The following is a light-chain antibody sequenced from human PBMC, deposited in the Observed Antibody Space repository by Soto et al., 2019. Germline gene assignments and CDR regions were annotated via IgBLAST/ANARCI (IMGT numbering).Light chain of an antibody. CDR3: QQYNTYLT. CDR2: KAS. J-gene: IGKJ1*01. CDR1: QTISSW. Sequence: DFQMTQSPSTLSSSVGDRFTIIFRASQTISSWLAWYQQKGGQAPKLLISKASILDSGVPSRFSGSGSGTEFTLTISSLQPDDFATYYCQQYNTYLTFGQGTKVDIK. V-gene: IGKV1-5*03.